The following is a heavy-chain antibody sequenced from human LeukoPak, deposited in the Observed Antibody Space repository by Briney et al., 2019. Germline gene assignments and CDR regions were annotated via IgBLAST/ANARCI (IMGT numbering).Heavy chain of an antibody. Sequence: SETLSLTCAVYGGSFSGYYWSWIRQPPGKGLEWIGEINHSGGTNYNPSLKSRVTISVDTSKNQFSLKLRSVTAADTAVYYCARGRGGNYAGSLDSWGQGTLVTVSS. D-gene: IGHD4-23*01. CDR1: GGSFSGYY. V-gene: IGHV4-34*01. CDR2: INHSGGT. J-gene: IGHJ4*02. CDR3: ARGRGGNYAGSLDS.